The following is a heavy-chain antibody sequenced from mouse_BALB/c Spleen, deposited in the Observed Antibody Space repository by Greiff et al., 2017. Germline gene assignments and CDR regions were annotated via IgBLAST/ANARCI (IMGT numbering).Heavy chain of an antibody. V-gene: IGHV5-9-4*01. CDR2: ISSGGSYT. Sequence: VQLKESGGGLVKPGGSLKLSCAASGFTFSSYAMSWVRQSPEKRLEWVAEISSGGSYTYYPDTVTGRFTISRDNAKNTLYLEMSSLRSEDTAMYYCARDGNYGGAMDYWGQGTSVTVSS. CDR1: GFTFSSYA. J-gene: IGHJ4*01. D-gene: IGHD2-1*01. CDR3: ARDGNYGGAMDY.